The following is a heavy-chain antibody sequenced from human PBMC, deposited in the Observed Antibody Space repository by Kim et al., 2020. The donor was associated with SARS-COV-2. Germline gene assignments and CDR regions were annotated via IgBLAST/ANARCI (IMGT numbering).Heavy chain of an antibody. CDR3: ARGDLQPNYFDY. CDR2: IYYSGST. V-gene: IGHV4-39*01. Sequence: SETLSLTCTVSGGSISSSSYYWGWIRQPPGKGLEWIGSIYYSGSTYYNPSLKSRVTISVNTSKNQFSLKLSSVTAADTAVYYCARGDLQPNYFDYWGQGTLVTVSS. CDR1: GGSISSSSYY. D-gene: IGHD1-1*01. J-gene: IGHJ4*02.